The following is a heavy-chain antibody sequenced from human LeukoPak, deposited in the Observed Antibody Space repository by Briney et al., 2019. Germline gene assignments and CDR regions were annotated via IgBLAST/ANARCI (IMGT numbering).Heavy chain of an antibody. CDR3: ARDPRALYSSSWYYFDY. Sequence: GGSLRLSCAASGFTFSDYYMSWIRQAPGKGLEWVSYISSSGSTIYYADSVKGRFTISRDNAKNSPYLQMNSLRAEDTAVYYCARDPRALYSSSWYYFDYWGQGTLVTVSS. CDR2: ISSSGSTI. CDR1: GFTFSDYY. D-gene: IGHD6-13*01. J-gene: IGHJ4*02. V-gene: IGHV3-11*01.